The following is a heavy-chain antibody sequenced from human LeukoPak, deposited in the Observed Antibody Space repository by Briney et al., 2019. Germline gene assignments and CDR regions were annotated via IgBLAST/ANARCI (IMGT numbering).Heavy chain of an antibody. Sequence: SETLSLTCTVSGGSISSYYWSWIRQPPGKGLEWIGYIYYSGSTNYNPSLKSRVTISVDRSKNQFSLKLTSVTAADTAVYYCARQSYSGYEFFDYWGQGTLVTVSS. CDR3: ARQSYSGYEFFDY. CDR2: IYYSGST. D-gene: IGHD5-12*01. CDR1: GGSISSYY. V-gene: IGHV4-59*08. J-gene: IGHJ4*02.